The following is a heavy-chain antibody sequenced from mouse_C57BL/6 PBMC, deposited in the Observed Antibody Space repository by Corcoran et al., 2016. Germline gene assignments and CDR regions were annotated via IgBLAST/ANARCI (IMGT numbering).Heavy chain of an antibody. Sequence: DVQLQESGPGLVKPSQSLSLTCSVTGYSITSGYYWNWIRQFPGNKLEWMGYISYDGSNNYNPSLKNRISITRDTSKNQFFLKLNSVTTEDTATYYCARGDYGSRGWFAYWGQGTLVTVSA. CDR1: GYSITSGYY. V-gene: IGHV3-6*01. D-gene: IGHD1-1*01. J-gene: IGHJ3*01. CDR2: ISYDGSN. CDR3: ARGDYGSRGWFAY.